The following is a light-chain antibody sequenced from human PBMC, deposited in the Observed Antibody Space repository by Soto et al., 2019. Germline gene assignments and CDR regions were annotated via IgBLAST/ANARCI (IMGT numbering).Light chain of an antibody. CDR1: QSISSW. CDR2: KAS. CDR3: QQYNSSPT. Sequence: DIQMTQSPSTLSASVGDRVTITCRASQSISSWLAWYQQKPGKAPKLLIYKASSLESGVPSRFSGSGSGTEFTLTISSLQPDDFATYYCQQYNSSPTFGQLTKVEIK. J-gene: IGKJ1*01. V-gene: IGKV1-5*03.